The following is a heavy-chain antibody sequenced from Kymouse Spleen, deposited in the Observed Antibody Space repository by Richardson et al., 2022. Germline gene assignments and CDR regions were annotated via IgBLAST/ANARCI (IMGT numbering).Heavy chain of an antibody. J-gene: IGHJ4*02. CDR2: IRSKANSYAT. D-gene: IGHD4-17*01. CDR1: GFTFSGSA. CDR3: TSLDYGEAY. Sequence: EVQLVESGGGLVQPGGSLKLSCAASGFTFSGSAMHWVRQASGKGLEWVGRIRSKANSYATAYAASVKGRFTISRDDSKNTAYLQMNSLKTEDTAVYYCTSLDYGEAYWGQGTLVTVSS. V-gene: IGHV3-73*02.